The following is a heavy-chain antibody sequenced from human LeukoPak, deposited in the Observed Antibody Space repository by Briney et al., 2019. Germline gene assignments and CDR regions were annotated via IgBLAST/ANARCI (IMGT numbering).Heavy chain of an antibody. CDR2: ISGSGGST. Sequence: GGSLRLSCAASGFTFSSYAMSWVRQAPGKGLEWVSAISGSGGSTYYADSVKGRFTISRDNAKNTLYLQMNSLRGEDTAVYYCAKDRYYGRTASDYWGQATLVTVSS. V-gene: IGHV3-23*01. J-gene: IGHJ4*02. CDR3: AKDRYYGRTASDY. D-gene: IGHD3-10*01. CDR1: GFTFSSYA.